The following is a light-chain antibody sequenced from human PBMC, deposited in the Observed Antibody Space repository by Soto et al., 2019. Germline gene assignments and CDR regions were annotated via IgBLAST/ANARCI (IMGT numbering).Light chain of an antibody. J-gene: IGKJ1*01. CDR2: GAS. CDR1: QSVSSNF. V-gene: IGKV3-20*01. CDR3: QQYGTSPPS. Sequence: EIVLTPSPGTLSWSPGERATLSCKASQSVSSNFLASYQRKPGQAPRLLIYGASYRDTDIPYRFSGRGSGTDFTLTITRLEPADFVVYCCQQYGTSPPSFGQGTKVEI.